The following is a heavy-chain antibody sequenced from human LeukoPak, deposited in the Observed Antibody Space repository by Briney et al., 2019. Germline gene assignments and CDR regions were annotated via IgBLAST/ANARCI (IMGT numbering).Heavy chain of an antibody. CDR1: GFSFSDHN. CDR3: ARYVLLMDY. V-gene: IGHV3-11*01. Sequence: PGGSLRLSCAASGFSFSDHNMSWVRQVPGKGLEWLAYISSDGSIIVYADSVKGRFTISRDNAKQSLYLQMKSLRPEDTAVYYCARYVLLMDYWGQGTLVTVSS. CDR2: ISSDGSII. J-gene: IGHJ4*02. D-gene: IGHD3-16*01.